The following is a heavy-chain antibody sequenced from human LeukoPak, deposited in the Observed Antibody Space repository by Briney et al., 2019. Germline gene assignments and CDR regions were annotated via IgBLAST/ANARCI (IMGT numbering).Heavy chain of an antibody. D-gene: IGHD3-9*01. CDR2: ISAYNGNT. CDR1: GYTFTSYG. J-gene: IGHJ4*02. CDR3: ARGGILTGYYESYYFDY. Sequence: ASVKVSCKASGYTFTSYGISWVRQAPGRGLEWMGWISAYNGNTNYPQKLQGRVTMTTDTSTSTAYMELRSLRSDDTAVYYCARGGILTGYYESYYFDYWGQGTLVTVSS. V-gene: IGHV1-18*01.